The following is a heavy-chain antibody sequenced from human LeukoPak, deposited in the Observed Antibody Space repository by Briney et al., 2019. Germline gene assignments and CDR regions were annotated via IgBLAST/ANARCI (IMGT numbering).Heavy chain of an antibody. CDR3: ARDSLVGSYYYFDY. J-gene: IGHJ4*02. Sequence: SETLSLTCTVSGGSISSYYWSWIRQPPGKGLEWIGYIYYSGSTNYNPSLKSRVTMAVDTSKNQFSLKLSSVTAADTAIYYCARDSLVGSYYYFDYWGQGTLVTVSS. CDR2: IYYSGST. CDR1: GGSISSYY. V-gene: IGHV4-59*12. D-gene: IGHD3-10*01.